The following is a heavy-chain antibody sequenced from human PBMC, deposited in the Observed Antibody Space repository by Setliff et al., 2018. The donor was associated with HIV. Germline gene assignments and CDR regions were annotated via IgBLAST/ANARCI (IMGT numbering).Heavy chain of an antibody. CDR1: GDSISSYY. CDR3: ARDRRGYYYGSGCCYMDV. V-gene: IGHV4-4*08. J-gene: IGHJ6*03. Sequence: SSETLSLTCTVSGDSISSYYWSWIRQPPGKGLEWIGYIYTSGITDYNPSLKSRVTISGDTSKNQFSLKLSSVTAADTAVYYCARDRRGYYYGSGCCYMDVWGTGTTVTVSS. CDR2: IYTSGIT. D-gene: IGHD3-10*01.